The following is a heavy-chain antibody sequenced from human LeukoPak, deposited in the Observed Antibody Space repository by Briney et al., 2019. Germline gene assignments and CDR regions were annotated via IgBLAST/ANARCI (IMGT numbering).Heavy chain of an antibody. CDR3: ARDLPYYDSSGYYLDAFDI. CDR1: GGSFSGYY. J-gene: IGHJ3*02. V-gene: IGHV4-34*01. Sequence: SETLSLTCAVYGGSFSGYYWSWIRQPPGKGLEWIGEINHSGSTNYNPSLKSRVTISVDTSKNQFSLKLSSVTAADTAVYYCARDLPYYDSSGYYLDAFDIWGQGTMVTVSS. D-gene: IGHD3-22*01. CDR2: INHSGST.